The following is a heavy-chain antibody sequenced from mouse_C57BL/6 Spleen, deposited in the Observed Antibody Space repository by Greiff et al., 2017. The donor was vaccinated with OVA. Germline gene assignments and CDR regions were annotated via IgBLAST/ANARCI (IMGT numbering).Heavy chain of an antibody. Sequence: QVQLQQPGAELVKPGASVKLSCKASGYTFTSYWMQWVKQRPGQGLEWIGEIDPSDSYTNYNQKFKGKATLTVDTSSSTAYMQLSSLTSEDSAVYYCASGTTYGYGGCFDYWGQGTPLTVSS. D-gene: IGHD2-2*01. CDR2: IDPSDSYT. J-gene: IGHJ2*01. CDR1: GYTFTSYW. CDR3: ASGTTYGYGGCFDY. V-gene: IGHV1-50*01.